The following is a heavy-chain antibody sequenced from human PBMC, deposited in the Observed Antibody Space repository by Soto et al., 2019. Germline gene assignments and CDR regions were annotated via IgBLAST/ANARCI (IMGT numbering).Heavy chain of an antibody. CDR3: AKSGSGWYQDS. CDR2: IDSRGDFI. J-gene: IGHJ5*02. CDR1: GFTFTGKT. V-gene: IGHV3-21*01. Sequence: LVESGGGLVRPGGSLRLSCVGSGFTFTGKTMNWIRQAPGKGLKWVSSIDSRGDFIYYIDSVKGRFTISRDNAKKSLFLQMNSLRGDDTGIYYCAKSGSGWYQDSWGQGTLVSVSS. D-gene: IGHD6-19*01.